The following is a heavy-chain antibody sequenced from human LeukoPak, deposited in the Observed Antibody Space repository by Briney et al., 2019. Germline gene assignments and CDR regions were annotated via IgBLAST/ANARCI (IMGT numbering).Heavy chain of an antibody. CDR1: GYTFTSYA. CDR2: INAGNGNT. CDR3: ARVFTIFGVVTTYYFDY. J-gene: IGHJ4*02. D-gene: IGHD3-3*01. V-gene: IGHV1-3*01. Sequence: ASVKVSCKASGYTFTSYAMHWVRQAPGQRLEWMGWINAGNGNTKYSQKFQGRVTITRDTSASTAYMELSSLRSEDTAVYYCARVFTIFGVVTTYYFDYWGQGTLVTVSS.